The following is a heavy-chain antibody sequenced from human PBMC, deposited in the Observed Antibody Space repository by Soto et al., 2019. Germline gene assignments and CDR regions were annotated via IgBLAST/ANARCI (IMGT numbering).Heavy chain of an antibody. V-gene: IGHV4-30-2*01. CDR3: ARGQGAAAGHSNFDY. CDR2: IYDSGNT. CDR1: GGSISGTTYS. Sequence: QLQLQESGSGLVKPSQTLSLTCAVSGGSISGTTYSWSWLRQPPGKGLEWIVYIYDSGNTYYNPSLKSQFSIPVDRSKNQFSLKLSSVTAADTAVYYCARGQGAAAGHSNFDYWGQGALVTVSS. D-gene: IGHD6-13*01. J-gene: IGHJ4*02.